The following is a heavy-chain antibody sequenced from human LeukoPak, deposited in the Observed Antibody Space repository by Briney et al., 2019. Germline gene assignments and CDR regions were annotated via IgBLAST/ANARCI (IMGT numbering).Heavy chain of an antibody. CDR2: INPSGGST. V-gene: IGHV1-46*01. J-gene: IGHJ4*02. D-gene: IGHD1-26*01. CDR3: ARETLRSRTFDY. CDR1: GYTFTSNY. Sequence: ASVKVSCKASGYTFTSNYMHWVRQAPGQGLKWMGIINPSGGSTSNAQKFQGRVTMTRDTSTSTVYMELSSLRSEDTAVYYCARETLRSRTFDYWGQGTLVAVSS.